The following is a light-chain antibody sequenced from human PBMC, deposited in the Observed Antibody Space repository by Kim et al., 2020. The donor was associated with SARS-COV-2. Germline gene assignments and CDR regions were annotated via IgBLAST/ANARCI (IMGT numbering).Light chain of an antibody. CDR3: SSRDSSGDNVML. V-gene: IGLV3-19*01. J-gene: IGLJ3*02. Sequence: LGRTVLITCQGDSLRNSYASWYQQRPGQAPRLLIYGKNSRPSGISDRFSGSTSGNTASLTITATQAEDEADYFCSSRDSSGDNVMLFGGGTQLTVL. CDR2: GKN. CDR1: SLRNSY.